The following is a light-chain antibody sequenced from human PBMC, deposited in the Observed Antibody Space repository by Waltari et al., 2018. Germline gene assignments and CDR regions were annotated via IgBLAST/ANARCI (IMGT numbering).Light chain of an antibody. CDR1: QSVLYSSNNKNY. CDR2: WAS. Sequence: DIVMTQSPESLAVSLGERATINCKSSQSVLYSSNNKNYLAWYQQKPGQPTKLLIYWASTREAGVPDRFSGGGSGTDFTLTISSLQAEDVAVYYCQQYYSTPPMHTFGQGTKLEIK. V-gene: IGKV4-1*01. CDR3: QQYYSTPPMHT. J-gene: IGKJ2*01.